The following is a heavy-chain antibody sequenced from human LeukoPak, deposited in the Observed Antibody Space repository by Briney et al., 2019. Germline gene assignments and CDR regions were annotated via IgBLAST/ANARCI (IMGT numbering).Heavy chain of an antibody. CDR1: GFTFSDYY. CDR3: AGPYCGGDCYHDAFDI. CDR2: ISSSGSTI. V-gene: IGHV3-11*01. D-gene: IGHD2-21*02. J-gene: IGHJ3*02. Sequence: GGSLRLSCAASGFTFSDYYMSWIRQAPGKGLEWVSYISSSGSTIYYADSVKGRFTISRDNAKNSLFLQMNSLRAEDTAVYYCAGPYCGGDCYHDAFDIWGQGTMVTVSS.